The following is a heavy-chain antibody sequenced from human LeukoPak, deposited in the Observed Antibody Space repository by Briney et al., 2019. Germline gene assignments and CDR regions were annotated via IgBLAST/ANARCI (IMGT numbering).Heavy chain of an antibody. J-gene: IGHJ4*02. CDR2: ISGSGGST. CDR1: GFTFSSYW. D-gene: IGHD2-8*01. Sequence: GGSLRLSCAASGFTFSSYWMSWVRQAPGKGLEWVSAISGSGGSTYYADSVKGRFTISRDNSKNTLYLQMNSLRAEDTAVYYCAGVYALELGYYFDYWGQGTLVTVSS. CDR3: AGVYALELGYYFDY. V-gene: IGHV3-23*01.